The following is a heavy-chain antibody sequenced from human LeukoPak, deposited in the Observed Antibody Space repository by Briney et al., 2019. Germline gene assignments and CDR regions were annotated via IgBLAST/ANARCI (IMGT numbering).Heavy chain of an antibody. V-gene: IGHV4-31*03. CDR3: ARAVGYSGYGVDY. D-gene: IGHD5-12*01. Sequence: SETLSLTCTVSGGSISSGGYYWSWIRQHPGKGLEWIGYIYYSGSTYYNPSLKSRVTISVDTSKNQFSLKLSSVTAADTAVHYCARAVGYSGYGVDYWGQGTLVTVSS. CDR1: GGSISSGGYY. CDR2: IYYSGST. J-gene: IGHJ4*02.